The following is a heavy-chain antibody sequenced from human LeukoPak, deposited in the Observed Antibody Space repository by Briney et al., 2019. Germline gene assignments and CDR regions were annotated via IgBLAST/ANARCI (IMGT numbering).Heavy chain of an antibody. CDR2: ISGSGGRT. J-gene: IGHJ4*02. V-gene: IGHV3-23*01. Sequence: GGSLRLSCAVSGITLSNYGMSWVRQAPGKGLEWVAGISGSGGRTNYADSVKGRFTVSRDNPKNTLYLQMNSLRAEDTAVYFCAKRGVVIRVILVGFHKEANYFDSWGQGALVTVSS. D-gene: IGHD3-22*01. CDR3: AKRGVVIRVILVGFHKEANYFDS. CDR1: GITLSNYG.